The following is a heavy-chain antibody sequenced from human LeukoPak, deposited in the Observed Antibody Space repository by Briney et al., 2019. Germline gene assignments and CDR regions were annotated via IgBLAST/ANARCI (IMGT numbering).Heavy chain of an antibody. CDR3: ARDDVWGSYRD. CDR2: IKKDGSER. Sequence: GGSLRLSCAASGVTFSSSRMSWVRQAPGKGLEWVANIKKDGSERYYVDSVKGRFTISRDNAKNSLYLQMNSLRVEDTAVYYCARDDVWGSYRDWGQGILVTVSS. CDR1: GVTFSSSR. D-gene: IGHD3-16*02. V-gene: IGHV3-7*01. J-gene: IGHJ4*02.